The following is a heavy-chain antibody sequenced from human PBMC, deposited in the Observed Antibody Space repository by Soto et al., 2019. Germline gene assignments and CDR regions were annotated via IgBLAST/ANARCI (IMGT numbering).Heavy chain of an antibody. V-gene: IGHV3-23*01. Sequence: GGSLRLSCAASGFSFSNSGMNWVRQAPGKGLEWVSVISGSGGSTYYADAVKGRFTISRDNSKNTLYLQMNSLRAEDTAVYYCAKRTVGWYFDLWGRGTLVTVSS. CDR2: ISGSGGST. CDR1: GFSFSNSG. J-gene: IGHJ2*01. CDR3: AKRTVGWYFDL. D-gene: IGHD4-17*01.